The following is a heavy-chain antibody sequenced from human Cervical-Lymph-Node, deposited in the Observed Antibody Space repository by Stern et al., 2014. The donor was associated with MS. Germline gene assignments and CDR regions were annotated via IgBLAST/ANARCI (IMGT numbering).Heavy chain of an antibody. J-gene: IGHJ4*02. CDR2: IYPGDSDT. D-gene: IGHD3-22*01. CDR3: ASSYYSDTPAEY. Sequence: VQLVQSGAEVRKPGQSLKISCKGSGYKFTRYWIAWVRQMPGKGLEWMGLIYPGDSDTRYSPSFQDQVTISADKSISTAYLEWSSLKASDTATYYCASSYYSDTPAEYWGQGTLVIVSS. V-gene: IGHV5-51*01. CDR1: GYKFTRYW.